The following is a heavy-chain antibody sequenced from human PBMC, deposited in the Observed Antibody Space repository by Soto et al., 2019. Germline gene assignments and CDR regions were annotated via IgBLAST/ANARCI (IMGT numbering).Heavy chain of an antibody. CDR2: IYSGGST. Sequence: SLRLSCAASGFTVSSNYMSWVRQAPGKGLEWVSVIYSGGSTYYADSVKGRFTISRDNSKNTLYLQMNSLRAEDTAVYYCAREVLRYCSGGSCYGSGFDYWGQGTLVTVSS. V-gene: IGHV3-53*01. D-gene: IGHD2-15*01. CDR1: GFTVSSNY. J-gene: IGHJ4*02. CDR3: AREVLRYCSGGSCYGSGFDY.